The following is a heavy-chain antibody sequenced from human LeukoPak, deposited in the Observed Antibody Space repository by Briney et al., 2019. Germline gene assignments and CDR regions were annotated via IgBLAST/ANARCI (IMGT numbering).Heavy chain of an antibody. V-gene: IGHV5-51*01. D-gene: IGHD3-22*01. CDR3: ARALYYYDMYDAFDI. CDR1: GYRFTSYW. J-gene: IGHJ3*02. Sequence: GESLKISCEGSGYRFTSYWVGWVRHMPAKGLEWMGIIYPANWDTRYSPSFQGQVTISVDKSINTAYLQWSSLKASDTAMYYCARALYYYDMYDAFDIWGQGTMVTVSS. CDR2: IYPANWDT.